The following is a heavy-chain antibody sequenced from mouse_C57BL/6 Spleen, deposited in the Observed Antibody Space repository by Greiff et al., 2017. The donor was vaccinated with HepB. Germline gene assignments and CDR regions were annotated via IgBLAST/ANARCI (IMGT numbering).Heavy chain of an antibody. D-gene: IGHD2-13*01. Sequence: DVKLVESGGGLVKPGGSLKLSCAASGFTFSDYGMHGVRQAPEKGLEWVAYISSGSSTIYYADTVKGRFTISRDNAKNTLFLQMTSLRSEDTAMYYCARGDSYAMDYWGQGTSVTVSS. J-gene: IGHJ4*01. CDR2: ISSGSSTI. CDR3: ARGDSYAMDY. CDR1: GFTFSDYG. V-gene: IGHV5-17*01.